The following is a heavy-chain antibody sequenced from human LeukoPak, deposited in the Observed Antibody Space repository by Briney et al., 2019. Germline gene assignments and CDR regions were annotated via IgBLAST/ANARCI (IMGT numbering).Heavy chain of an antibody. CDR1: GFTFSSYA. Sequence: GSLRLSCAASGFTFSSYAMSWVRQAPGRGLEWVSAISGSGGSTYYADSVKGRFTISRDNSKNTLYLQMNSLRAEDTAVYYCARTWGYYLIYYFDYWGQGTLVTVSS. J-gene: IGHJ4*02. D-gene: IGHD3-22*01. CDR3: ARTWGYYLIYYFDY. V-gene: IGHV3-23*01. CDR2: ISGSGGST.